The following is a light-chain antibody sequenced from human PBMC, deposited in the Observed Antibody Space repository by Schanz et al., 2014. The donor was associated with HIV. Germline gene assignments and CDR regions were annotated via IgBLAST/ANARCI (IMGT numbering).Light chain of an antibody. CDR1: RSDIGGRS. Sequence: QSVLTQPPSASATPGQRITIFCSGIRSDIGGRSVDWYRQRPGTAPKLLIHNNDQRPSGVPDRFSGSKSGTSASLAISGLRSEDEADYYCAAWDDSLSGRVFGGGTKPPS. CDR2: NND. J-gene: IGLJ3*02. CDR3: AAWDDSLSGRV. V-gene: IGLV1-47*02.